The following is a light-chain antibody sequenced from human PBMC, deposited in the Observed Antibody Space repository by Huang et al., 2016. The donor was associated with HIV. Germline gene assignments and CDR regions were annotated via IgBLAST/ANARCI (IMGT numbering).Light chain of an antibody. J-gene: IGKJ3*01. CDR1: QSVSSS. CDR2: GAS. V-gene: IGKV3-15*01. Sequence: IVMTPSPATLSVSPGERATLSCRASQSVSSSLAWYQQKPGQAPRLLIYGASSRATEIPARFSGSGAGTDFTLTISSLQSEDFALYFCQQYNNWPRTFGPGTKVDI. CDR3: QQYNNWPRT.